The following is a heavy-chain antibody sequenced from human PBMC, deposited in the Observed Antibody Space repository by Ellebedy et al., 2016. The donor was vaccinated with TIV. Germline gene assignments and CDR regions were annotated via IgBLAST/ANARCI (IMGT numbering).Heavy chain of an antibody. Sequence: GGSLRLSCAASGFTFSSYAMHWVRQAPGKGLEWVAVISYDGSNKYYADSVKGRFTISRDNSKNTLYLQMNSLRAEDTAVYYCARDLGGGNPRGFFGYYYYGMDVWGQGTTVTVSS. CDR3: ARDLGGGNPRGFFGYYYYGMDV. D-gene: IGHD4-23*01. CDR1: GFTFSSYA. J-gene: IGHJ6*02. V-gene: IGHV3-30-3*01. CDR2: ISYDGSNK.